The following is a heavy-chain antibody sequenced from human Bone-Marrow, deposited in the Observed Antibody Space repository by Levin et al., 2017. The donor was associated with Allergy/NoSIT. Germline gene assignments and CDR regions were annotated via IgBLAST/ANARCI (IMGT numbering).Heavy chain of an antibody. CDR1: GGSISSSNW. J-gene: IGHJ4*02. V-gene: IGHV4-4*02. CDR2: IYHTGST. D-gene: IGHD2-21*02. CDR3: AREPAGDCGKFAH. Sequence: PSETLSLTCAVSGGSISSSNWWSWVRQSPGKGLEWVGQIYHTGSTNYNPSLKSRVTISIDNSKNHFSLNLSSVTAADRAIYYGAREPAGDCGKFAHWGQGTLVTVSS.